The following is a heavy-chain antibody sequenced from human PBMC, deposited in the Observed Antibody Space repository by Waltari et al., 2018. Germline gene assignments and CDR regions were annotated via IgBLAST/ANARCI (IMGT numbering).Heavy chain of an antibody. Sequence: QVPLQQWGAGLLKPSETLSLTFAVYGVSFSGYYWSWIRRPPGKGLEWIGEINHSGSTNYNPSLKSRVTISVDTSKNQFSLKLSSVTAADTAVYYCAGRYCSGGSCYEDYWGQGTLVTVSS. CDR2: INHSGST. J-gene: IGHJ4*02. V-gene: IGHV4-34*01. D-gene: IGHD2-15*01. CDR1: GVSFSGYY. CDR3: AGRYCSGGSCYEDY.